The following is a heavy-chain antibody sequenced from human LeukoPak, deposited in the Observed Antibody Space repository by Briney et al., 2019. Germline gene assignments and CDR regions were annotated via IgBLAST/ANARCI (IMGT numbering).Heavy chain of an antibody. D-gene: IGHD2-2*01. J-gene: IGHJ6*03. CDR3: ARRMSSSTSLYYYYMGV. V-gene: IGHV4-59*01. CDR2: IYYSGST. Sequence: PSETLSLTCTVSGGSISSYYWSCIRQPPGKGLEWIGYIYYSGSTNYNPSLKSRVTISVDTSKNQFSLKLSSVTAADTAVYYCARRMSSSTSLYYYYMGVWGKGTTVTVSS. CDR1: GGSISSYY.